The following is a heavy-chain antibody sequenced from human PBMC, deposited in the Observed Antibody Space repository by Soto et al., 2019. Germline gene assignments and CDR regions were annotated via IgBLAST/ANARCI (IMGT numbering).Heavy chain of an antibody. J-gene: IGHJ3*02. CDR2: IYYSGNT. D-gene: IGHD2-15*01. Sequence: QLQLQESGPGLVKPSETLSLTCSVYGGSISSSTYYWGWIRQPPGREPEWIGSIYYSGNTYYNPFLTSRVTIAVDTCTNHFSPILSSVTAADTTLYYCARNRKLYCSGGSCDYDAFDIWGQGTMVAVSS. CDR1: GGSISSSTYY. CDR3: ARNRKLYCSGGSCDYDAFDI. V-gene: IGHV4-39*02.